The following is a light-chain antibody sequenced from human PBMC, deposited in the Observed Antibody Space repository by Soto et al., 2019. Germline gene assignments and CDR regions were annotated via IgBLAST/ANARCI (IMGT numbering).Light chain of an antibody. V-gene: IGLV2-14*01. CDR2: DVT. J-gene: IGLJ1*01. CDR1: SSDVGAYNH. CDR3: TSYTSTSTYV. Sequence: QSALTQPASVSGPPGQSITISCTGTSSDVGAYNHVSWYQHHPGKAPRLVIYDVTNRPSGISDRFSGSKSGNTASLTISGLLAEDEADYYCTSYTSTSTYVFGTGTKLTVL.